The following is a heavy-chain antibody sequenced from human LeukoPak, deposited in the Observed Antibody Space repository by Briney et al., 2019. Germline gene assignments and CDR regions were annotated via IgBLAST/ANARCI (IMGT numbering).Heavy chain of an antibody. D-gene: IGHD3-22*01. CDR2: IYYSGST. Sequence: PSETLSLTCAVSGGSISSYYWSWIRQPPGKGLEWIGYIYYSGSTNYNPSLKSRVTISVDTSKNQFSLKLSSVTAADTAVYYCARDENYYDSSGYYYRGYFQHWGQGTLVTVSS. V-gene: IGHV4-59*01. J-gene: IGHJ1*01. CDR3: ARDENYYDSSGYYYRGYFQH. CDR1: GGSISSYY.